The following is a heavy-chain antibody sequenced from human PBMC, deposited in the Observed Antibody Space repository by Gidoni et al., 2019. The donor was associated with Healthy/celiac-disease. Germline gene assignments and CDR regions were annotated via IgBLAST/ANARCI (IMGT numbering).Heavy chain of an antibody. Sequence: SCAASGFTFRRYAMHWVRQAPGKGLEWVAVISYDGSNKYYADPVKGRFTISRDNSKNTLYLQMNSLRAEDTAVYYCARDNGFGYYDSSGYYNTEYFQHWGQGTLVTVSS. J-gene: IGHJ1*01. V-gene: IGHV3-30-3*01. CDR2: ISYDGSNK. CDR3: ARDNGFGYYDSSGYYNTEYFQH. D-gene: IGHD3-22*01. CDR1: GFTFRRYA.